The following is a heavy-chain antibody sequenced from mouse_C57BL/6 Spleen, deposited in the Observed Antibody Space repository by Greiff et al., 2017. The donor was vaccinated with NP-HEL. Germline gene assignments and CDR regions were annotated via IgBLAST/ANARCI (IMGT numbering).Heavy chain of an antibody. V-gene: IGHV14-3*01. CDR1: GFNIKNTY. D-gene: IGHD4-1*01. CDR3: ARVTGTRGYYFDY. Sequence: VQLQQSVAELVRPGASVKLSCTASGFNIKNTYMHWVKQRPEQGLEWIGRIDPANGNTKYAPQFQGKATITADTSSNPAYLQLSSLTSEDTAIYYCARVTGTRGYYFDYWGQGTTLTVSS. J-gene: IGHJ2*01. CDR2: IDPANGNT.